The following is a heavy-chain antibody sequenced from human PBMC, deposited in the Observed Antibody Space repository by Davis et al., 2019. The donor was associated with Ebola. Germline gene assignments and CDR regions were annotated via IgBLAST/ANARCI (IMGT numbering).Heavy chain of an antibody. D-gene: IGHD3-10*01. CDR2: INPNSGGT. CDR3: ARGGLLWFRELLDPYYYYGMDV. V-gene: IGHV1-2*04. Sequence: AASVKVSCKASGSTFTGHYMHWVRQVPGQGLEWIGWINPNSGGTNYAQKFHGWVTMTRDTSISTAYMELSRLRSDDTAVYYCARGGLLWFRELLDPYYYYGMDVWGQGTTVTVSS. CDR1: GSTFTGHY. J-gene: IGHJ6*02.